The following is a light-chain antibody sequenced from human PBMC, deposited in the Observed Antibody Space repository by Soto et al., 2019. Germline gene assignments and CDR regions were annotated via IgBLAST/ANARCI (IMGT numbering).Light chain of an antibody. CDR1: SSDVGSYNL. V-gene: IGLV2-23*01. Sequence: QSALTQPASVSGSPGQSITISCTGTSSDVGSYNLVSWYQQHPGKAPKFMIYEGSKRPSGVSKRFSGSKSGNTASLTISGLQAEDEAEYYSGSYAGSSTYVFGTGTKLTVL. J-gene: IGLJ1*01. CDR3: GSYAGSSTYV. CDR2: EGS.